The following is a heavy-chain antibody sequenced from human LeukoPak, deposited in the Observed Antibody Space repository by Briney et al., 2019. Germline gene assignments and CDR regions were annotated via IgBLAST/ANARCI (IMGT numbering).Heavy chain of an antibody. CDR3: ARGGYYYMDD. CDR2: IYPGGTT. D-gene: IGHD6-13*01. V-gene: IGHV3-53*01. J-gene: IGHJ6*03. CDR1: GIIVRSNY. Sequence: GGSLRLSCVVSGIIVRSNYMTWVRQAPGKGLEWVSVIYPGGTTFYADSVKGLFTISRDTSENTLYLLMNSLRAEDSAEYYCARGGYYYMDDWGKGTTVTVSS.